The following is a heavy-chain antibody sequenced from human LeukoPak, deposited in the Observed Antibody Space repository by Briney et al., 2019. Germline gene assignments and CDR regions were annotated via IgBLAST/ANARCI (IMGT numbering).Heavy chain of an antibody. J-gene: IGHJ4*02. V-gene: IGHV4-39*07. CDR3: ARLLILGQPKSYFDY. Sequence: PSETLSLTCTVSGGSISSSRYHWGWTRQPPGKGLQWIGSIYYSGTTYYNPSLKSRVTISVDTSKNQFSLKLSSVTAADTAVYYCARLLILGQPKSYFDYWGQGTLVTVSS. D-gene: IGHD3-9*01. CDR2: IYYSGTT. CDR1: GGSISSSRYH.